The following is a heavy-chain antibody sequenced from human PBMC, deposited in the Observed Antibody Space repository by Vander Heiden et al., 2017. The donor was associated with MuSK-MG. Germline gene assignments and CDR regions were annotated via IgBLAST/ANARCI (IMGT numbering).Heavy chain of an antibody. CDR1: GFTFRSYA. CDR2: ISYDGSNK. CDR3: ARDPSGGNWGLSDY. Sequence: QVQLVESGGGVVQPGRSLRLSCAASGFTFRSYALHWVRQAPGKGLEWVAVISYDGSNKYYADSVKGRFTISRDNSKNTLYLQMNSVRAEDTAVYYCARDPSGGNWGLSDYWGQGTLVTVSS. D-gene: IGHD7-27*01. J-gene: IGHJ4*02. V-gene: IGHV3-30-3*01.